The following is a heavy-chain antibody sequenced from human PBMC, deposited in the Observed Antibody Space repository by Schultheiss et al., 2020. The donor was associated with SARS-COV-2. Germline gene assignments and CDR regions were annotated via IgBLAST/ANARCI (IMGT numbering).Heavy chain of an antibody. CDR2: IQSSGTM. CDR3: ARGSDAYKGGKY. CDR1: GGSISGYY. V-gene: IGHV4-34*01. Sequence: SETLPLTCAVYGGSISGYYWTWIRQPPGKGLEWIGEIQSSGTMNYNPTLRSRVTISVEASKNQLSLSLTSVTAADTAVYYCARGSDAYKGGKYWGQGTLVTVSS. J-gene: IGHJ4*02. D-gene: IGHD5-24*01.